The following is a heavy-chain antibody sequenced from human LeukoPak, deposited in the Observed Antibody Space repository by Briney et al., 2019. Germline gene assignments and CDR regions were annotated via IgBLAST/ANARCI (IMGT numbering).Heavy chain of an antibody. CDR2: ISAYNGNT. Sequence: ASVKVSCKASGYTFTSYGISWVRQAPGQGLEWMGWISAYNGNTNYAQKLQGRVTMTTDTPTSTAYMELRSLRSDDTAVYYCARYDSSVGPFDYWGQGTLVTVSS. CDR3: ARYDSSVGPFDY. CDR1: GYTFTSYG. D-gene: IGHD3-22*01. J-gene: IGHJ4*02. V-gene: IGHV1-18*01.